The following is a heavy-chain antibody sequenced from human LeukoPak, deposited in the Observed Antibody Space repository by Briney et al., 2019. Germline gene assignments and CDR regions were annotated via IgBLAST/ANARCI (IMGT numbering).Heavy chain of an antibody. CDR2: IYYSGST. Sequence: PSETLSLTCTVSGGSISSYYWSWIRQPPGKGLEWIGYIYYSGSTNYNPSLKSRVTISVDTSKNQFSLKLSSVTAADTAVYYCARVTAAGTPYSFDYWGQGTLVTLSS. D-gene: IGHD6-13*01. CDR1: GGSISSYY. J-gene: IGHJ4*02. V-gene: IGHV4-59*01. CDR3: ARVTAAGTPYSFDY.